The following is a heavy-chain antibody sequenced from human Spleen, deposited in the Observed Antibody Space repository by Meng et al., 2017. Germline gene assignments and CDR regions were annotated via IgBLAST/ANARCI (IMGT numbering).Heavy chain of an antibody. J-gene: IGHJ4*02. Sequence: GESLKISCAASGFTFSSYAMSWVRQAPGKGLEWVSAISGSGGSTYYADSVKGRFTISRDNSKNTLYLQMNSLRAEDTAVYYCAKDRFRYYFDYWGQGTLVTVSS. CDR1: GFTFSSYA. V-gene: IGHV3-23*01. CDR2: ISGSGGST. CDR3: AKDRFRYYFDY.